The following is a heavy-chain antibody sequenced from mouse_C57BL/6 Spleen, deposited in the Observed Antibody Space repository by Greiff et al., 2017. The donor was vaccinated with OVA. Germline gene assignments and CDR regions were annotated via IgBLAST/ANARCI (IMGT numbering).Heavy chain of an antibody. CDR2: IAPSDSYT. Sequence: QVQLQQPGAELVKPGASVKLSCKASGYTFTSYWMQWVKQRPGPGLEWIGEIAPSDSYTNYNQKFKGKATLTVDTSSSTAYMQLSSLTSEDSAVYYCARDYGFDYWGKGTTLTVSS. D-gene: IGHD1-1*01. V-gene: IGHV1-50*01. J-gene: IGHJ2*01. CDR3: ARDYGFDY. CDR1: GYTFTSYW.